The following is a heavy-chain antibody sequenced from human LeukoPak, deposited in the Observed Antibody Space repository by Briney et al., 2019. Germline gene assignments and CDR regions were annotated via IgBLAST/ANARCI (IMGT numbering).Heavy chain of an antibody. CDR3: SRDGE. V-gene: IGHV3-49*04. D-gene: IGHD3-10*01. J-gene: IGHJ4*02. CDR2: IGNKSSGWTT. CDR1: GFTFSDHN. Sequence: GGALRLSCTGSGFTFSDHNMAWVRQAPGKGLEWVGHIGNKSSGWTTGYAASVKDIFIISRDDSESIAYLQMNSLSTEDTAMYYCSRDGEWGQGLLVPVSS.